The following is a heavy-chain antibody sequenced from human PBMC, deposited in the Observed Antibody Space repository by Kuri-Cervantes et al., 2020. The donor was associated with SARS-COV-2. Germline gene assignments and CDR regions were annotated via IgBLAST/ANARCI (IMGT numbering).Heavy chain of an antibody. CDR1: GFTFSSYA. CDR2: ISGSGGTT. Sequence: GESLKISCAASGFTFSSYAMSWVRQAPGKGLEWVPTISGSGGTTFYADSVKGRFTISRDNSKNTLYLQMNSLRAEDTAVYYCAKDQNLDVVVVPAAWGQGSLVTVSS. V-gene: IGHV3-23*01. CDR3: AKDQNLDVVVVPAA. D-gene: IGHD2-15*01. J-gene: IGHJ5*02.